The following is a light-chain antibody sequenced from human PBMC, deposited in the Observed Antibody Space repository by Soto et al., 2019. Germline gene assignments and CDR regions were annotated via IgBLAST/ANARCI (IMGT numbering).Light chain of an antibody. CDR2: TLS. CDR3: MQRIEFPLT. Sequence: DIVLTQTPLSLPVTPGEPASISCRSSQSLLDSDDGDTYLDWYLQKPGQSQQLLIYTLSYRAFGVPDRFSGSGSGTNFTLKISRVEAEDVGVYYCMQRIEFPLTFGGGTKVEIK. CDR1: QSLLDSDDGDTY. J-gene: IGKJ4*01. V-gene: IGKV2-40*01.